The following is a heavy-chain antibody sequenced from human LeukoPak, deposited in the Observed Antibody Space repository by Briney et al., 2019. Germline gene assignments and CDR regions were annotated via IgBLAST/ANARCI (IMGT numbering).Heavy chain of an antibody. CDR2: IYYSGST. Sequence: SETLSLTCTVSGGSISSSSYYWGWIRQPPGKGLEWIGSIYYSGSTYYNPSLKSRVTISVDTPKNQFSLKLSSVTAADTAVYYCARVHRVVVAAIVDYWGQGTLVTVSS. V-gene: IGHV4-39*07. CDR1: GGSISSSSYY. CDR3: ARVHRVVVAAIVDY. D-gene: IGHD2-15*01. J-gene: IGHJ4*02.